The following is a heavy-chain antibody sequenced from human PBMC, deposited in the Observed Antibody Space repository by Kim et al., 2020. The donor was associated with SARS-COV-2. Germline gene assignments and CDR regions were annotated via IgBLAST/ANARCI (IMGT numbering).Heavy chain of an antibody. Sequence: SETLSLTCTVSGGSISSSSYYWGWIRQPPGKGLEWIGSIYYSGSTYYNPSLKSRVTISVDTSKNQFSLKLSSVTAADTAVYYCARQGGSSWYLNAFDIWGQGTMVTVSS. V-gene: IGHV4-39*01. CDR1: GGSISSSSYY. CDR3: ARQGGSSWYLNAFDI. J-gene: IGHJ3*02. CDR2: IYYSGST. D-gene: IGHD6-13*01.